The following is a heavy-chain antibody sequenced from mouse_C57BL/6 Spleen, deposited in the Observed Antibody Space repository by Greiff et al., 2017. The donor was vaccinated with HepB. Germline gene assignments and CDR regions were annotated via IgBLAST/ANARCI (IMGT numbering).Heavy chain of an antibody. V-gene: IGHV3-6*01. CDR3: AREAAQAPYYYAMDY. CDR1: GYSITSGYY. D-gene: IGHD3-2*02. CDR2: ISYDGSN. Sequence: EVQLQESGPGLVKPSQSLSLTCSVTGYSITSGYYWNWIRQFPGNKLEWMGYISYDGSNNYNPSLKNRISITRDTSKNQFFLKLNSVTTEDTATYYCAREAAQAPYYYAMDYWGQGTSVTVSS. J-gene: IGHJ4*01.